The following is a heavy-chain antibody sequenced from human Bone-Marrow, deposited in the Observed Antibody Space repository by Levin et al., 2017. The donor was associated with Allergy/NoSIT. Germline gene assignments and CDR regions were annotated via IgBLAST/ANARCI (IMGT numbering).Heavy chain of an antibody. D-gene: IGHD3-10*01. J-gene: IGHJ3*02. CDR1: GYSFTSYW. CDR2: IYPGDSDT. V-gene: IGHV5-51*01. Sequence: GESLKISCKGSGYSFTSYWIGWVRQMPGKGLEWMGIIYPGDSDTRYSPSFQGQVTISADKSISTAYLQWSSLKASDTAMYYCARHRRYYYGSGSYYKGDDAFDIWGQGTMVTVSS. CDR3: ARHRRYYYGSGSYYKGDDAFDI.